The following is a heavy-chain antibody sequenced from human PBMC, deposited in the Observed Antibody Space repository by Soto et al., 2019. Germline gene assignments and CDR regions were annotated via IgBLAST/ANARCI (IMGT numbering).Heavy chain of an antibody. CDR3: ARTRSAWSDFHYYALDV. CDR2: ISHDSTKP. D-gene: IGHD1-26*01. J-gene: IGHJ6*02. Sequence: SLSLSCTASGFTFNSYSMHWVRQGPRNGLELVAFISHDSTKPNYAHTVKGRFTMYRDNSNSALYLHMNSVTGADTDDYYRARTRSAWSDFHYYALDVWGQGTTVTVSS. CDR1: GFTFNSYS. V-gene: IGHV3-30*03.